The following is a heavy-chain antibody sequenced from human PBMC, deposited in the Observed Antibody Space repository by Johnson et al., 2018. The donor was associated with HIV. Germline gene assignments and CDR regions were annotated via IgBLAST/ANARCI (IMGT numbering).Heavy chain of an antibody. J-gene: IGHJ3*02. CDR2: ISGSGDNT. Sequence: VQLVESGGGLVKPGGSPRLSCAASGFTFSDYYMSWVRQAPGKGLEWVSGISGSGDNTHYAESVKGRFTISRDNSKNTLYLQMISLRAEDMAVYYCVKVGLVGVKEGVGGFDIWGPGTMVTVSS. CDR1: GFTFSDYY. D-gene: IGHD1-26*01. V-gene: IGHV3-23*04. CDR3: VKVGLVGVKEGVGGFDI.